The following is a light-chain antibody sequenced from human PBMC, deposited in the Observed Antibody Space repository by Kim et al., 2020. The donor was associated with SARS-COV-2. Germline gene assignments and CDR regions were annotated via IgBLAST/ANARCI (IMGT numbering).Light chain of an antibody. CDR3: HQYNNWPKYT. J-gene: IGKJ2*01. Sequence: EIVMTQSPATLSVSPGERATLSCRASQSVSSNFAWYQQKPGQAPRLLIYGASTRATGIPARFSGSGSGTEFTLTISSLQSEDFAVYYCHQYNNWPKYTFGQGTKLEI. CDR1: QSVSSN. CDR2: GAS. V-gene: IGKV3-15*01.